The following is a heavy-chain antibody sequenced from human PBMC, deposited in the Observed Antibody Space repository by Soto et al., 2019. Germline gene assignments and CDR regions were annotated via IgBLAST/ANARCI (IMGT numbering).Heavy chain of an antibody. CDR2: INHSGST. V-gene: IGHV4-34*01. D-gene: IGHD6-6*01. CDR1: GGSFSDYY. J-gene: IGHJ3*02. CDR3: ARGYSSSSIRDAFDI. Sequence: LVLLSLTCAVYGGSFSDYYWSWIRKPPGKGLKWIGEINHSGSTNYNPSLKSRVTISVDASKHQFSLKLSSVTAADTAVYYCARGYSSSSIRDAFDIWGQGTMVTVSS.